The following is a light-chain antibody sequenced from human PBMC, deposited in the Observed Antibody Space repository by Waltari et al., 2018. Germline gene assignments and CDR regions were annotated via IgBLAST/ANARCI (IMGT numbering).Light chain of an antibody. V-gene: IGLV1-40*01. J-gene: IGLJ1*01. Sequence: QSVLTQPPSVSGAPGPRVTISCTGSSPNIGAGYDVHPYQQLPGTAPKLLIYGNSNRPSGVPDRFSGSKSGTSASLAITGLQAEDEADYYCQSYDTSLSGYVFGTGTKVTVL. CDR3: QSYDTSLSGYV. CDR2: GNS. CDR1: SPNIGAGYD.